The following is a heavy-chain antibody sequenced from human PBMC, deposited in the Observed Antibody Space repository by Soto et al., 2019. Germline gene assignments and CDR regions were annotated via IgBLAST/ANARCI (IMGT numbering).Heavy chain of an antibody. CDR3: AKDVYDAEGY. CDR1: GFTFSSSA. V-gene: IGHV3-23*01. D-gene: IGHD5-12*01. CDR2: ISGSGGST. Sequence: GGSLRLSCAASGFTFSSSAMNWVRQAPGKGLEWVSAISGSGGSTYYADSVKGRFTISRDNSKNTLYLQINSLRAEDTAVYYCAKDVYDAEGYWGQGTLVTVSS. J-gene: IGHJ4*02.